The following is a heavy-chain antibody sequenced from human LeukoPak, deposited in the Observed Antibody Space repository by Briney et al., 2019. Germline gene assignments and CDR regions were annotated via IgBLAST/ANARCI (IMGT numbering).Heavy chain of an antibody. Sequence: PGGSLRLSCAASGFTLSSYTMNWVRQAPGKGLEWISYINENSGLIYYADSVKGRFTISRDNAKNSLYLQMNSLRAEDTAVYYCVRDPRNSSSPRSFFDYWGQGTLVTVSS. V-gene: IGHV3-48*01. D-gene: IGHD6-13*01. J-gene: IGHJ4*02. CDR2: INENSGLI. CDR1: GFTLSSYT. CDR3: VRDPRNSSSPRSFFDY.